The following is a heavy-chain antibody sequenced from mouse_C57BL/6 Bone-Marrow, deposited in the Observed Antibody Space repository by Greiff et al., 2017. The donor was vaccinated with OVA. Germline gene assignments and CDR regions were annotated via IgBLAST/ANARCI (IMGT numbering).Heavy chain of an antibody. D-gene: IGHD1-1*01. CDR3: AREGDYYGSSLCWYFDV. CDR2: IYPRSGNT. Sequence: QVQLQQSGAELARPGASVKLSCKASGYTFTSYGISWVKQRTGQGLEWIGEIYPRSGNTYYNEKFKGKATLTADKSSSTAYMELRSLTSEDSAVYFCAREGDYYGSSLCWYFDVWGTGTTVTVSS. V-gene: IGHV1-81*01. J-gene: IGHJ1*03. CDR1: GYTFTSYG.